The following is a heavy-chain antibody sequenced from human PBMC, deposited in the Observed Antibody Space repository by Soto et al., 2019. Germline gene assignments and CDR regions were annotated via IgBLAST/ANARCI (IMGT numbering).Heavy chain of an antibody. V-gene: IGHV4-4*02. D-gene: IGHD3-16*01. CDR1: GCSISVSNW. Sequence: QVQLQESGPGLWKLSGTRSLTGAVSGCSISVSNWWGWARQPPGRGLEWIGEIYNSGSTNYNPSLKSRVTISVDKSKNQFSLKLSSVTAADTAVYYCASGPYYVWAWWGQGTLVTVSS. CDR3: ASGPYYVWAW. J-gene: IGHJ4*02. CDR2: IYNSGST.